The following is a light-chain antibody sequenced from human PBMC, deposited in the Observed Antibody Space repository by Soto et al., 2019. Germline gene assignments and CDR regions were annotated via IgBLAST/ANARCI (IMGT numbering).Light chain of an antibody. CDR1: SSNIGNNY. CDR2: DNN. J-gene: IGLJ1*01. CDR3: GTWDSSLSAV. Sequence: QSVLTQPPSVSAVPGQKVTISCSGSSSNIGNNYVSWYQQLPGTAPKLLIYDNNKRPSGIPDRFSGSKSGTSATLGITGLQTGDEADYYCGTWDSSLSAVFGTGTKLTVL. V-gene: IGLV1-51*01.